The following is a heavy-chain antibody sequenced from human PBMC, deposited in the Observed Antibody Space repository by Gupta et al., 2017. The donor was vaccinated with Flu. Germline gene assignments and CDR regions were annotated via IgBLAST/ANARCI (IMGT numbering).Heavy chain of an antibody. V-gene: IGHV3-33*01. CDR1: GFSLPQFG. CDR3: ARGGSGSSWLDY. CDR2: LWFDEEDT. Sequence: QVALVESGGSVVQPGASLRLSCRVSGFSLPQFGRHWVRQAPDKRLEWVAALWFDEEDTFYSQLVKGRFSVSRDTHTNTFYLQMRGLRVDDTATYFCARGGSGSSWLDYWGKGARVTVSS. D-gene: IGHD6-25*01. J-gene: IGHJ4*02.